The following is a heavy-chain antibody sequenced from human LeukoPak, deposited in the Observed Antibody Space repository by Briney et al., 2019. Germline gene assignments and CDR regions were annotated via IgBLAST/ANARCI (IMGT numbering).Heavy chain of an antibody. Sequence: GSLRLSCAASGFTFSSYEMNWVRQAPGKGLEWVSYISTGSITIYYADSVKGRFTISRDNAKNSLYLQMNSLRAEDTAVYYCARETYYGSGSLYYFDSWGQGTLVTVSS. CDR1: GFTFSSYE. CDR3: ARETYYGSGSLYYFDS. CDR2: ISTGSITI. J-gene: IGHJ4*02. D-gene: IGHD3-10*01. V-gene: IGHV3-48*03.